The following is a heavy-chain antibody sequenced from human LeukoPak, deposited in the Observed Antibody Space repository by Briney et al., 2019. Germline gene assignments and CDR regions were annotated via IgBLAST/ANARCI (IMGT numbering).Heavy chain of an antibody. D-gene: IGHD6-19*01. CDR3: ARAQGYSSGWDFQH. J-gene: IGHJ1*01. CDR2: IYTSGST. CDR1: GGSISSGSYY. Sequence: SETLSLTCTVSGGSISSGSYYWSWIRQPAGKGQEWIGRIYTSGSTNYNPSLKSRVTISVDASKNQFSLKMSSMTAADTAVYYCARAQGYSSGWDFQHWGQGTLVTVSS. V-gene: IGHV4-61*02.